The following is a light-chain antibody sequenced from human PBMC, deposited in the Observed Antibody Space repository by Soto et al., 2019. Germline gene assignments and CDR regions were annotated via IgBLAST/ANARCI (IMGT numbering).Light chain of an antibody. CDR3: SSYTSSSTYV. V-gene: IGLV2-14*01. CDR1: SSDVGGYNY. Sequence: HSALTQPASLSGSPGQSITISCTGTSSDVGGYNYVSWYQQHPGKAPKLMIYDVSNRPSGVSNRFSGSKSGNTASLTISGLQAEDEADYYCSSYTSSSTYVFGTGTKLTVL. J-gene: IGLJ1*01. CDR2: DVS.